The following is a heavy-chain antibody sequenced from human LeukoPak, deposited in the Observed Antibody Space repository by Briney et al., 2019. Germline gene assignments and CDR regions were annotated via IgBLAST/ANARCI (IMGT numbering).Heavy chain of an antibody. CDR2: ISSSSSTI. J-gene: IGHJ4*02. V-gene: IGHV3-48*04. CDR1: GFTFSSYS. D-gene: IGHD3-22*01. CDR3: ARGGREYYYDSSGWIYYFDY. Sequence: PGGSLRLSCAASGFTFSSYSMNWVRQAPGKGLEWVSYISSSSSTIYYADSVKGRFTISRDNAKNSLYLQMNSLRAEDTAVYYCARGGREYYYDSSGWIYYFDYWGQGTLVTVSS.